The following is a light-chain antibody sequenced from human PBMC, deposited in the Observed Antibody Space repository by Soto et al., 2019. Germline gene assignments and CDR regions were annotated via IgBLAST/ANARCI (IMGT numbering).Light chain of an antibody. Sequence: DIQMTQSPSSVSASVGDRVTITCRASQNIMFWLAWYQQKPGKAPKPLIYAASSLQSGVPSRFSGSGSGTDFTLTIINLQPEDFATYFCQQAHSFPLTFGGGIRVEI. J-gene: IGKJ4*01. CDR2: AAS. CDR3: QQAHSFPLT. CDR1: QNIMFW. V-gene: IGKV1D-12*01.